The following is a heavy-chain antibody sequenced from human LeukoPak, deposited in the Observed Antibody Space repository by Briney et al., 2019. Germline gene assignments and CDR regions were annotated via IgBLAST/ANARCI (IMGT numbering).Heavy chain of an antibody. CDR1: GYTFTSYD. J-gene: IGHJ6*02. CDR3: ARAYGSSTSCYIPTYYYYGMDV. V-gene: IGHV1-8*01. D-gene: IGHD2-2*02. CDR2: MNPNSGNT. Sequence: ASVNVSCKASGYTFTSYDINWVRQAPGQGLEWMGWMNPNSGNTGYAQKFQGRVTMTRNTSISTAYMELSSLRSEDTAVYYCARAYGSSTSCYIPTYYYYGMDVWGQGTTVTVSS.